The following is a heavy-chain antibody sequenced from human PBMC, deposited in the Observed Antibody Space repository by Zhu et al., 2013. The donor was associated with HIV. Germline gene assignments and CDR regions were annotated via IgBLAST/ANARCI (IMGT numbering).Heavy chain of an antibody. CDR2: INPSGGST. V-gene: IGHV1-46*01. CDR1: GYTFTSYY. D-gene: IGHD6-13*01. CDR3: ARVPRLGIAAAGTGYYFDY. Sequence: QVQLVQSGAEVKKPGASVKVSCKASGYTFTSYYMHWVRQAPGQGLEWMAIINPSGGSTSYAQKFQGRVTMTRDTSTSTVYMELSSLRSEDTAVYYCARVPRLGIAAAGTGYYFDYWGQGNPGHRLL. J-gene: IGHJ4*02.